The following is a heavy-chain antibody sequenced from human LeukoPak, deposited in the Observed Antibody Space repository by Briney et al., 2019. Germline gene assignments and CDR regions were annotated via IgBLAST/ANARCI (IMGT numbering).Heavy chain of an antibody. D-gene: IGHD6-13*01. CDR3: AKRHNAGIAAGGYFDF. V-gene: IGHV3-23*01. CDR1: GFTFSSYP. Sequence: GGSLRLSCAASGFTFSSYPMTWVRQAPGKGREWVSTVTGSGGSTYYSDSVKGRFTISRDNSKNTLFLQMKSLRAEDTAVYYCAKRHNAGIAAGGYFDFWGQGSLVAVSS. J-gene: IGHJ4*02. CDR2: VTGSGGST.